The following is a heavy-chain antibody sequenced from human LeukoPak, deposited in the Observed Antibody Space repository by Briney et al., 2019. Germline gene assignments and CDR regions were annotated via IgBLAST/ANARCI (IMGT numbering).Heavy chain of an antibody. D-gene: IGHD7-27*01. Sequence: PSETLSLTCIVSGDSISRNTYHWGWVRQPPGKGLEWIGTIYYSGSIYYNQSLRGRVALFVDTSKNQFSLKLTSVTAADTAVYYCGRLNTDWGFLFDSWGQGTLVTVSS. CDR1: GDSISRNTYH. J-gene: IGHJ4*02. CDR2: IYYSGSI. CDR3: GRLNTDWGFLFDS. V-gene: IGHV4-39*01.